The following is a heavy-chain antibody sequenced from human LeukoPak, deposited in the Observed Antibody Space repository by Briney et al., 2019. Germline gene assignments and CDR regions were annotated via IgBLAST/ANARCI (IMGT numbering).Heavy chain of an antibody. CDR1: GCTFSSYA. Sequence: SVKVSCKASGCTFSSYAISWVRQAPGQGLEWMGGIIPIFGTANYAQKFQGRVTITADESTSTAYMELSSLRSEDTAVYYCARVKESGYCSGGSCYGRRVSFDYWGQGTLVTVSS. CDR2: IIPIFGTA. D-gene: IGHD2-15*01. CDR3: ARVKESGYCSGGSCYGRRVSFDY. V-gene: IGHV1-69*13. J-gene: IGHJ4*02.